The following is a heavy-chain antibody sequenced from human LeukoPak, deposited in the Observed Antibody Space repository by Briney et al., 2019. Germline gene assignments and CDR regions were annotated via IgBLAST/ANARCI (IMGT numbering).Heavy chain of an antibody. V-gene: IGHV1-69*04. CDR1: GYTFTGYY. Sequence: ASVKVSCKASGYTFTGYYMHWVRQAPGQGLEWMGRIIPILGIANYAQKFQGRVTITADKSTSTAYMELSSLRSEDTAVYYCARDKDTAMVTVLDYWGQGTLVTVSS. CDR2: IIPILGIA. J-gene: IGHJ4*02. CDR3: ARDKDTAMVTVLDY. D-gene: IGHD5-18*01.